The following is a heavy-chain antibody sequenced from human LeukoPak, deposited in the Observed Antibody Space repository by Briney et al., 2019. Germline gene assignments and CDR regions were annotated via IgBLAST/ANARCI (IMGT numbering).Heavy chain of an antibody. D-gene: IGHD6-19*01. V-gene: IGHV3-33*01. CDR2: IWYDGSNK. Sequence: PGGSLRLSCAASGFSFSNFGMHWVRQAPGKGLEWVAVIWYDGSNKYYTDSVKGRFTISRDNSNYTLYLEMSSLRVEDTAVYYCAREAGSGWYLDYWGQGTLVTVSS. CDR3: AREAGSGWYLDY. J-gene: IGHJ4*02. CDR1: GFSFSNFG.